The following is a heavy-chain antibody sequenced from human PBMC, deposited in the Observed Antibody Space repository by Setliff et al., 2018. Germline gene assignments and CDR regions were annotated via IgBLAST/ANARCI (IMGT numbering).Heavy chain of an antibody. D-gene: IGHD3-3*01. CDR1: GGSISSSSYY. Sequence: SETLFLTCTVSGGSISSSSYYWGWIRQPPGKGLEWIGSIYYSGSTYYNPSLKSRVTISVDTSKNQFSLKLSSVTAADTAVYYCARVSMYYNFWSGYYGERGEYFDYWGQGTLVTVSS. V-gene: IGHV4-39*07. CDR3: ARVSMYYNFWSGYYGERGEYFDY. J-gene: IGHJ4*02. CDR2: IYYSGST.